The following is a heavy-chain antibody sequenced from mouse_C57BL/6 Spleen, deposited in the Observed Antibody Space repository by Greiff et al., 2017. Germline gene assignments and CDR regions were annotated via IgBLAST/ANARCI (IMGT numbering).Heavy chain of an antibody. V-gene: IGHV2-5*01. CDR2: IWRGGST. CDR3: AKNDYDGYLYAMDY. D-gene: IGHD2-3*01. J-gene: IGHJ4*01. Sequence: QVQLQQSGPGLVQPSQSLSITCTVSGFSLTSYGVHWVRQSPGKGLEWLGVIWRGGSTDYNAAFMSRLSITKDNSKSQVFFKMNSLQADDTAIYYCAKNDYDGYLYAMDYWGQGTSVTVSS. CDR1: GFSLTSYG.